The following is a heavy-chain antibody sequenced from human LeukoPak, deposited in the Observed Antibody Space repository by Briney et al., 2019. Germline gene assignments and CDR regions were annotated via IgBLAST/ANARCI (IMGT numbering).Heavy chain of an antibody. CDR3: ARAALTTAAILVFDY. J-gene: IGHJ4*02. D-gene: IGHD5-12*01. CDR1: GYTFTSYY. V-gene: IGHV1-46*01. CDR2: INPSGGIT. Sequence: ASLKVSCKASGYTFTSYYMHWVRQAPGQGLEWMGIINPSGGITSYAQKFQGRVTLTRDTSTSTVYTELSSLRSEETAVYYCARAALTTAAILVFDYWGQGTLVTVSS.